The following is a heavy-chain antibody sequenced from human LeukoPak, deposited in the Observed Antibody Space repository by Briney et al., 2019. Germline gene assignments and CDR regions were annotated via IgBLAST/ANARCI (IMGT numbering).Heavy chain of an antibody. CDR1: GGTFSSYA. D-gene: IGHD5-18*01. J-gene: IGHJ4*02. CDR2: IIPIFGTA. CDR3: ARSGIQHE. V-gene: IGHV1-69*05. Sequence: ASVKVSCKASGGTFSSYAISWVRQAPRQGLEWMGGIIPIFGTANYAQKFQGRVTMTRDTSTSTVYMELSSLRSEDTAVYYCARSGIQHEWGQGTLVTVSS.